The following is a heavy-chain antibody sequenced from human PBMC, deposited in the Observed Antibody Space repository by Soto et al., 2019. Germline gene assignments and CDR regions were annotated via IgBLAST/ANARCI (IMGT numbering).Heavy chain of an antibody. CDR3: AKDSHAGFTHYCDS. Sequence: SETLSLPCIVSGGSITPYDWSWIRQFPAQGLEWIASMSYTGDITYNPSFQSRVTISLDTCLNQSSLKMTSMTAADTADYSPAKDSHAGFTHYCDSCDQRTLVIVSS. D-gene: IGHD3-10*01. CDR2: MSYTGDI. J-gene: IGHJ5*01. CDR1: GGSITPYD. V-gene: IGHV4-59*01.